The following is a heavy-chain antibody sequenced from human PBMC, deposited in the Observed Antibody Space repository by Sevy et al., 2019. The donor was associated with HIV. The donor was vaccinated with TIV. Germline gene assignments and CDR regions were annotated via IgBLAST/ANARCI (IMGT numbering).Heavy chain of an antibody. V-gene: IGHV3-30*04. CDR1: EFNFSPYA. D-gene: IGHD3-22*01. CDR2: ISKDGNNK. J-gene: IGHJ5*02. Sequence: GGSLRLSCAASEFNFSPYAIHWVRQAPGKGLEWVAVISKDGNNKEYADSVKGRFTISRDNSKNTLYLQMNSLRAEDTAVYFCAKEGYYYDSHSADWFDPWGQGTLVTVSS. CDR3: AKEGYYYDSHSADWFDP.